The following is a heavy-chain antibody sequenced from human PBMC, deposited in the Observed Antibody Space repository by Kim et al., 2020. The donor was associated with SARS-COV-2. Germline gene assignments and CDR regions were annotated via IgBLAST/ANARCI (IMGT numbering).Heavy chain of an antibody. CDR3: VKVPFGDWG. D-gene: IGHD7-27*01. J-gene: IGHJ4*02. CDR2: IDSSGRAI. Sequence: GGSLRLSCLASGFIFSSYAMHWVRQAPGKGLEYVSAIDSSGRAIYYADSVKGRFTISRDNSKSTLYLHMSSLRLDDTAVFYCVKVPFGDWGWGRGTLVTVSS. V-gene: IGHV3-64D*06. CDR1: GFIFSSYA.